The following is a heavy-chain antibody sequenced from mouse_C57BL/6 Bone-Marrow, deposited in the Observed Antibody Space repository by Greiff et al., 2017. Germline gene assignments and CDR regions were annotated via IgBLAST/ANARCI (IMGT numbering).Heavy chain of an antibody. D-gene: IGHD2-5*01. J-gene: IGHJ4*01. CDR1: GFTFSSYG. Sequence: EVQLVESGGDLVKPGGSLKLSCAASGFTFSSYGMSWVRQTPDKRLEWVATISSGGSYTYYPDSVKGRFTISRDNAKNTLYLQMSSLKSEDTAMYYCARHAYSNNAMDYWGQGTSVTVSS. V-gene: IGHV5-6*01. CDR3: ARHAYSNNAMDY. CDR2: ISSGGSYT.